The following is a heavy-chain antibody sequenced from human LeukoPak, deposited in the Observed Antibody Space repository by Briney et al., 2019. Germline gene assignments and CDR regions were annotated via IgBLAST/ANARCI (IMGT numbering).Heavy chain of an antibody. CDR2: IYHSGST. J-gene: IGHJ4*02. CDR3: ARVAGVTSRNYFDY. V-gene: IGHV4-4*02. CDR1: GGSISSSNW. Sequence: SETLSLTCAVSGGSISSSNWWSWVRQPPGKGLEWIGEIYHSGSTNYNPSLKSRVTISVDKSKNQFSLKLSSVTAADTAVYYCARVAGVTSRNYFDYWGQGTLVTVSS. D-gene: IGHD4-23*01.